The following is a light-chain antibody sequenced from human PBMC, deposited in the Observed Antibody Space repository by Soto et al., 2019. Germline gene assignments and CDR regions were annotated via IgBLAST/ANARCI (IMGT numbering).Light chain of an antibody. V-gene: IGKV4-1*01. CDR2: WAS. CDR1: QSVLYSSNNKNY. Sequence: DIVMTQSPDSLAVSLGERATINCKSSQSVLYSSNNKNYLAWYQQKPGQPPKVLIYWASIRESVVPDRFSGSGSGTDFTLTISSLQAEDVAVYYCQQHYTTPRTFGQGTKVEIK. CDR3: QQHYTTPRT. J-gene: IGKJ1*01.